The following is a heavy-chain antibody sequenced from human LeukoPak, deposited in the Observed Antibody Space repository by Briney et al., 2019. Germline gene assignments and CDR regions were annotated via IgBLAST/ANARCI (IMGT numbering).Heavy chain of an antibody. CDR1: GFTVSGNY. Sequence: GGSLRLSCAASGFTVSGNYMSWVRQAPGKGLEWVSVMYSRGDTYYANSVKGRFTFSRDISKNTLYLQMNGLRAEDTAMYYCARDAPQVPAAGVLASWGQGTLVIVSS. D-gene: IGHD6-13*01. J-gene: IGHJ5*02. CDR3: ARDAPQVPAAGVLAS. CDR2: MYSRGDT. V-gene: IGHV3-53*01.